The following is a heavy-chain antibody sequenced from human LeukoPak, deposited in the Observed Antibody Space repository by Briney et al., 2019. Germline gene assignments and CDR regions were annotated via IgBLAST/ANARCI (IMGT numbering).Heavy chain of an antibody. CDR3: ARDPRTRILYYYYGMDV. J-gene: IGHJ6*02. V-gene: IGHV3-7*01. D-gene: IGHD2-15*01. Sequence: PGGPLRLSCAASGFTFSSYWMSWVRQAPGKGLEWVANIKQDGSEKYYVDSVKGRFTISRDNAKNSLYLQMNSLRAEDTAVYYCARDPRTRILYYYYGMDVWGQGTTVTASS. CDR1: GFTFSSYW. CDR2: IKQDGSEK.